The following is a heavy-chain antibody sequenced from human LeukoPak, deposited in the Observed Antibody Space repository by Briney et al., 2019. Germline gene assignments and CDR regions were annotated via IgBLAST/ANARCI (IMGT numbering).Heavy chain of an antibody. D-gene: IGHD4-17*01. V-gene: IGHV3-74*01. CDR3: TRNFDYGDYL. CDR2: INPDGSVT. CDR1: GFTFSSYW. Sequence: GGSLRLSCVASGFTFSSYWMHWVRQDPGKGLVWVSSINPDGSVTGYADSVKGRFTVSRDNAKNTLYLQMNSLRAEDTAIYYCTRNFDYGDYLWGQGTLVTVSS. J-gene: IGHJ5*02.